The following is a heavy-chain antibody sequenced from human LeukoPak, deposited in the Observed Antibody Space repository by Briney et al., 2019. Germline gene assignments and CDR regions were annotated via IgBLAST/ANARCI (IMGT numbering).Heavy chain of an antibody. CDR1: GFKIDDYY. J-gene: IGHJ4*02. D-gene: IGHD4-17*01. V-gene: IGHV3-11*01. CDR3: ARVLWNGDYPRFDY. CDR2: ISLSGGTT. Sequence: GGSLRLSCSASGFKIDDYYMSWIRQAPGKGLEWVSHISLSGGTTYYADSVKGRFTISRDNSKNTLYLQMNSLRAEDTAVYYCARVLWNGDYPRFDYWGQGTLVTVSS.